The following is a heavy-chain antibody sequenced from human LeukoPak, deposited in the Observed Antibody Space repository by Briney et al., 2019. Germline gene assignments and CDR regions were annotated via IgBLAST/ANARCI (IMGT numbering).Heavy chain of an antibody. CDR3: ARIRVELRAPDY. CDR1: GGSISSYY. CDR2: IYNSGST. V-gene: IGHV4-59*01. D-gene: IGHD1-7*01. J-gene: IGHJ4*02. Sequence: SETLSLTCTVSGGSISSYYWSWIRQPPGKGLEWIGYIYNSGSTNYNPSLKSRVTISVDTSKNQFSLKVSSVTAADTAVYYRARIRVELRAPDYWGQGTLVTVSS.